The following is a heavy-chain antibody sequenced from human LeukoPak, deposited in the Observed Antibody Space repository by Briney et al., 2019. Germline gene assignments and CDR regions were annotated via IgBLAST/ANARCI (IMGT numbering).Heavy chain of an antibody. Sequence: GGSLRLPCAASDFTFSSYAMNRVRQAPGKGLEWVAGISASGGGTYYADAVKGRFTISKDNSKSTLYLQMNSLRAEDTAVYYCAKPLSGVTSGCWGQGTLVTVSS. CDR2: ISASGGGT. V-gene: IGHV3-23*01. CDR3: AKPLSGVTSGC. CDR1: DFTFSSYA. D-gene: IGHD7-27*01. J-gene: IGHJ4*02.